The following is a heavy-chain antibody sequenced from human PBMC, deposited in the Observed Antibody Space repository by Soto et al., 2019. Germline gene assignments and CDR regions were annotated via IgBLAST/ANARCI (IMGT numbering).Heavy chain of an antibody. Sequence: PSETLSLTCTVSGGSISSSSYYWGWIRQPPGKGLEWIGSIYYSGSTYYNPSLKSRVTISVDTSKNQFSLKLSSVTAADTAVYYCARLYYDFWSGYYTGNWFDPWGQGTLVTVSS. CDR3: ARLYYDFWSGYYTGNWFDP. V-gene: IGHV4-39*01. J-gene: IGHJ5*02. CDR2: IYYSGST. CDR1: GGSISSSSYY. D-gene: IGHD3-3*01.